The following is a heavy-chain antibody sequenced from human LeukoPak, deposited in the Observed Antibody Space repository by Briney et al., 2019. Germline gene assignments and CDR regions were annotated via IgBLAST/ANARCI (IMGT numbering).Heavy chain of an antibody. CDR1: GGSISSSSYY. CDR3: ARPRIVGANPGYFDY. D-gene: IGHD1-26*01. CDR2: IYYSGST. J-gene: IGHJ4*02. V-gene: IGHV4-39*01. Sequence: PSETLSLTCTVSGGSISSSSYYWGWIRQPPGKGLEWIGSIYYSGSTYYNPSLKSRVTISVDTSKDQFSLKLSSVTAADTAVYYCARPRIVGANPGYFDYWGQGTLVTVSS.